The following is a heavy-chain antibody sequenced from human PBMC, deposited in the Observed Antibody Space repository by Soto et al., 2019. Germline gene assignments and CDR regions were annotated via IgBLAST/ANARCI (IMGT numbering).Heavy chain of an antibody. CDR3: ARETLAADYGDYDDTSYWYFDL. D-gene: IGHD4-17*01. Sequence: SETLSLTCTVSGGSISSSSYYWGWIRQPPGKGLEWIGGIYYSGSTYYNPSLKSRVTISVDTSKNQFSLKLSSVTAADTAVYYCARETLAADYGDYDDTSYWYFDLWGRGTLVTVSS. J-gene: IGHJ2*01. CDR2: IYYSGST. CDR1: GGSISSSSYY. V-gene: IGHV4-39*02.